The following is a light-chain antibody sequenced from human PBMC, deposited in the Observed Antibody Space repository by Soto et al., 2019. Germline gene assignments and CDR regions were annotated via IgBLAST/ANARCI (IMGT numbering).Light chain of an antibody. CDR1: QNINTW. J-gene: IGKJ4*01. Sequence: DIQMTQSPSTLSASLGDRVTITCRASQNINTWLAWYQQKPGKAPKILIYDASKLESGVPSRFSGSGSGTEFTLTISNLQPDDFAVYFCQQYGNSPLTFGGGTKVDIK. CDR2: DAS. V-gene: IGKV1-5*01. CDR3: QQYGNSPLT.